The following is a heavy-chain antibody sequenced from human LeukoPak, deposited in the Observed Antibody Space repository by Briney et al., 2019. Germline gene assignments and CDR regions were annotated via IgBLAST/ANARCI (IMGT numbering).Heavy chain of an antibody. V-gene: IGHV3-21*01. CDR2: ISSSSSYI. J-gene: IGHJ4*02. CDR1: GFTFSSYS. CDR3: ARVGIVVIPAARFDC. Sequence: GGSLRLSCAASGFTFSSYSMNWVRQAPGKGLEWVSSISSSSSYIYYADSVKGRFTISRDNAKNSLYLQMNSLRAEDTAVYYCARVGIVVIPAARFDCWGQGTLVTVSS. D-gene: IGHD2-2*01.